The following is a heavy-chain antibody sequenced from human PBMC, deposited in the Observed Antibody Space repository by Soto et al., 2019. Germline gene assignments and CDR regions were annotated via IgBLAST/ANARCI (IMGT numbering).Heavy chain of an antibody. CDR2: ISGSGTTA. CDR3: AKDQGSSWYEIDY. D-gene: IGHD6-13*01. J-gene: IGHJ4*02. V-gene: IGHV3-23*01. CDR1: GFIFSSYA. Sequence: HPXGSLRLSCAASGFIFSSYAMSWVRQAPGKGLEWVSAISGSGTTAYYADSVKGRFTISRDNSKNTLYLQMNSLRAEDTAVYYCAKDQGSSWYEIDYWGQGTLVTVSS.